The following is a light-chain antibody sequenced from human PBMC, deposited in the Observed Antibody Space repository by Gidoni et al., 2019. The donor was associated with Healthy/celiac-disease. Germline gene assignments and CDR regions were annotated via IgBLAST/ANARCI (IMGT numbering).Light chain of an antibody. CDR2: AAS. J-gene: IGKJ1*01. Sequence: DIQLTPSPSFPSASVGDRVTITCRASQGISSYLAWYQQKPGKAPKLLICAASTLQSGVPARFSGSGSGTEFTLKISSLQPEDFATYYCQQLNSYPWTFXXXTKVEIK. CDR1: QGISSY. V-gene: IGKV1-9*01. CDR3: QQLNSYPWT.